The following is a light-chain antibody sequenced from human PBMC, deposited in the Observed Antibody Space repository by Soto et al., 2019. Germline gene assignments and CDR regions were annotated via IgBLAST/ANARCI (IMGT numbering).Light chain of an antibody. V-gene: IGKV3-20*01. CDR3: QQYGSSPPNT. CDR2: GAS. CDR1: QSVSSSY. Sequence: EIVLTQSPGTLSLSPGERATLSCRASQSVSSSYLAWYQQKPGQAPRLLIYGASSRATGIPDRFSGSGSGTDSTLTISRLEPEDFAVYYCQQYGSSPPNTFGGGTKVEIK. J-gene: IGKJ4*01.